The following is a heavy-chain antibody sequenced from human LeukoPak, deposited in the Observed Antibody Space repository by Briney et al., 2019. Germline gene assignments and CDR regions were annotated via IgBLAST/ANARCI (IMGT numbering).Heavy chain of an antibody. J-gene: IGHJ6*03. CDR2: IYYSGST. Sequence: KPSETLSLTCTVSGGSISSYYWSWIRQPPGKGLEWIGYIYYSGSTNYNPSLKSRVTISVDTSKNQFSLKLSSVTAADTAVYYCARGRTYSYGPSAHYYYMDVWGKGTTVTVSS. V-gene: IGHV4-59*12. CDR3: ARGRTYSYGPSAHYYYMDV. D-gene: IGHD5-18*01. CDR1: GGSISSYY.